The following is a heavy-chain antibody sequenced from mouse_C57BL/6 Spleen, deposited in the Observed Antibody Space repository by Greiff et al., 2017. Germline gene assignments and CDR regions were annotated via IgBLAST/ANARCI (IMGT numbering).Heavy chain of an antibody. Sequence: EVKLQESGPGLVKPSQSLSLTCSVTGYSITSGYYWNWIRQFPGNKLEWMGYISYDGSNNYNPSLKNRISITRDTSKNQFFLKLNSVTTEDTATYYCAREDTTVVAPHYFDYWGQGTTLTVSS. CDR3: AREDTTVVAPHYFDY. V-gene: IGHV3-6*01. CDR2: ISYDGSN. D-gene: IGHD1-1*01. CDR1: GYSITSGYY. J-gene: IGHJ2*01.